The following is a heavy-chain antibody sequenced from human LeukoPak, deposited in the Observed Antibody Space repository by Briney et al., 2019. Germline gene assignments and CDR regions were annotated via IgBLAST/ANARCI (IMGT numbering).Heavy chain of an antibody. J-gene: IGHJ3*02. CDR2: IIPIFGTA. V-gene: IGHV1-69*06. CDR1: GGTFSSYA. D-gene: IGHD3-3*01. CDR3: ARGPDSITIFGVVITDASDI. Sequence: SVKVSCKASGGTFSSYAISWVRQAPGQGLEWMGRIIPIFGTANYAQKFQGRVTITADKSTSTAYMELSSLRSEDTAVYYCARGPDSITIFGVVITDASDIWGQGTMVTVSS.